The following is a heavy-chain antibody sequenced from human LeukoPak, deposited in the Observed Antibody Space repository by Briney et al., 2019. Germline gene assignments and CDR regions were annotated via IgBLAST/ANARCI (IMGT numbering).Heavy chain of an antibody. V-gene: IGHV4-59*01. CDR2: IYYSGST. J-gene: IGHJ4*02. CDR1: GGSISSYY. CDR3: AGTSSPNYSSSSTFDY. D-gene: IGHD6-6*01. Sequence: PSETLSLTCTVSGGSISSYYWSWIRQPPGKGLEWIGYIYYSGSTNYNPSLKSRVTISVDTSKNQFSLKLSSVTAADTAVYYCAGTSSPNYSSSSTFDYWGQGTLVTVSS.